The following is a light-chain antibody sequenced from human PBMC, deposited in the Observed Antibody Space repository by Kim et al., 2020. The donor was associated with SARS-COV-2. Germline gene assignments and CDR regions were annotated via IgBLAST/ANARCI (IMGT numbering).Light chain of an antibody. CDR1: SSDVGGYNY. CDR3: SSYTSSSTLL. V-gene: IGLV2-14*03. Sequence: GQSITISCTGTSSDVGGYNYVYWYQQHPGKAPKLMIYDVSNRPSGVSNRFSGSKSGNTASLTISGLQAEDEADYYCSSYTSSSTLLFGGGTQLTVL. CDR2: DVS. J-gene: IGLJ2*01.